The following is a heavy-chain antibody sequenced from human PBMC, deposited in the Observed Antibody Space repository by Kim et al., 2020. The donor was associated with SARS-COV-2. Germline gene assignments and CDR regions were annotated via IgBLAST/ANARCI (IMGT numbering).Heavy chain of an antibody. J-gene: IGHJ6*03. CDR3: TRKLAWVSGYMDV. D-gene: IGHD1-26*01. Sequence: YAASVKGRFTISRDDSKSIAYLQMNSLTTEDAAVYYCTRKLAWVSGYMDVWGKGTTVTVSS. V-gene: IGHV3-49*02.